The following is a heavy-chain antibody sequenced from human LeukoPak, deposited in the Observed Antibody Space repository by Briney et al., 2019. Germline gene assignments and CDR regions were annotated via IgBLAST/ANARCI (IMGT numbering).Heavy chain of an antibody. D-gene: IGHD3-22*01. Sequence: GGSLRLSCVAYGFTFDDYGMGWVRHVTGKGLEWVSGTNWNGGSTGYADSVKGRFTISRDNAKNSLYLQMNSLRAEDTAFYYCARGTEVYYDSSSYYSYWGQGTLVTVSS. CDR1: GFTFDDYG. J-gene: IGHJ4*02. CDR3: ARGTEVYYDSSSYYSY. CDR2: TNWNGGST. V-gene: IGHV3-20*04.